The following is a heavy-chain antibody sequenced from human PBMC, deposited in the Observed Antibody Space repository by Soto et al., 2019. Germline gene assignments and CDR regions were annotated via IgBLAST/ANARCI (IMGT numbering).Heavy chain of an antibody. CDR1: GYTFSSYA. D-gene: IGHD6-6*01. V-gene: IGHV1-69*13. J-gene: IGHJ6*02. CDR3: ARDRGSSSSSYYYYYGMDV. Sequence: ASVKVSCKASGYTFSSYAISWVRQAPGQGLEWMGGIIPIFGTANYAQKFQGRVTITADESTSTAYMELSSLRSEDTAVYYCARDRGSSSSSYYYYYGMDVWGQGTTVTVSS. CDR2: IIPIFGTA.